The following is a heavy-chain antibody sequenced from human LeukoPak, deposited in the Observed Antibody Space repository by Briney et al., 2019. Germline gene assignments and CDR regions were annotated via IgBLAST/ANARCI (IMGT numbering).Heavy chain of an antibody. J-gene: IGHJ4*02. CDR3: ATDPQLGT. D-gene: IGHD7-27*01. CDR2: ISSGSTYI. Sequence: GGSLRLSGAASGFTFSSHSMNWVRQAPGKGLEWVSSISSGSTYIYHADSVKGRFTISRDNAKNSLYLQMNSLRAEDTAVYYCATDPQLGTWGQGTLVTVSS. V-gene: IGHV3-21*01. CDR1: GFTFSSHS.